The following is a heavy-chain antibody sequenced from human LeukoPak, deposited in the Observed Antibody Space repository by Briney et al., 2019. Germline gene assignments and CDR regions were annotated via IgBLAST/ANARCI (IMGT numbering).Heavy chain of an antibody. CDR2: IIPIFGTA. J-gene: IGHJ4*02. Sequence: GASVKVSCKASGGTFSSYAISWVRQAPGQGLEWMGGIIPIFGTANYAQKFQGRVTITADESTSTAYMELSSLRSEDTAVYYCAGGPGIAAAGSGVYFGYWGQGTLVTVSS. D-gene: IGHD6-13*01. CDR1: GGTFSSYA. V-gene: IGHV1-69*13. CDR3: AGGPGIAAAGSGVYFGY.